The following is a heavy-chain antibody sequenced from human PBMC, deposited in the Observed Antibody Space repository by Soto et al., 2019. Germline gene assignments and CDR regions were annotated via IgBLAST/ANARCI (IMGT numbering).Heavy chain of an antibody. CDR3: ARVLYCSGGGCYSNFDY. CDR1: GGSISSGDYY. Sequence: SEALSLTCTVSGGSISSGDYYWSWIRQPPGKGLEWIGYIYYSGSTYYNPSLKSRVTISVDTSKNQFSLKLSSVTAEDTALYYCARVLYCSGGGCYSNFDYWGQGTPVTVSS. V-gene: IGHV4-30-4*01. CDR2: IYYSGST. D-gene: IGHD2-15*01. J-gene: IGHJ4*02.